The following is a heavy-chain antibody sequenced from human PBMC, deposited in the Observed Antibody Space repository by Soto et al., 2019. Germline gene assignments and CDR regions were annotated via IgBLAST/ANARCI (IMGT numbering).Heavy chain of an antibody. V-gene: IGHV4-59*08. D-gene: IGHD2-15*01. J-gene: IGHJ2*01. Sequence: QVQLQESGPGLVRPSETLSLTCTVSGASISSYYWPWVRQPPGKGLEWIGYMSNSGSTNYNPSFKSRVTMSVDTSKNQFSLKLSSVTAADTAVYYCVRHATDHRGNAEDWYFDLWGRGTLVTVSS. CDR1: GASISSYY. CDR2: MSNSGST. CDR3: VRHATDHRGNAEDWYFDL.